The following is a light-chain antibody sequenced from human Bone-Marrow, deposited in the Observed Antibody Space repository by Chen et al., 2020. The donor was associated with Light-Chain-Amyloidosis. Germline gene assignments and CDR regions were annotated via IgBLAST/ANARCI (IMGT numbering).Light chain of an antibody. CDR1: QSVLYSSNNNNY. J-gene: IGKJ2*01. CDR2: WAS. V-gene: IGKV4-1*01. CDR3: QQYFSTPLT. Sequence: IAMNQSPDSLAVSLGESATINCTSTQSVLYSSNNNNYLAWYQQKPGQPPRLLIYWASTRESGVPDRFSGSGSGTDFTLTIRSLQAEDVAVYYCQQYFSTPLTFGPGTKLEIK.